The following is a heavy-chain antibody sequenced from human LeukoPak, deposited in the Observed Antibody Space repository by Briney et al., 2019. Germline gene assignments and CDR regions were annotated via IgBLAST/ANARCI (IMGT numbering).Heavy chain of an antibody. D-gene: IGHD3-3*01. CDR1: GFTFSSYA. J-gene: IGHJ4*02. CDR2: ISYDGSNK. Sequence: GGSLRLSCAASGFTFSSYAMHWVRQAPGKGLEWVAVISYDGSNKYYADSVKGRFTISRDNSKNTLYLQMNSLRAEDTAVYYCARGPFWSGYPKGYYFDYWGQGTLVTVSS. CDR3: ARGPFWSGYPKGYYFDY. V-gene: IGHV3-30*04.